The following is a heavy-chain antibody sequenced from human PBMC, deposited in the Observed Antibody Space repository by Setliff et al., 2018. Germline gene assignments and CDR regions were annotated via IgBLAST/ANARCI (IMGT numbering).Heavy chain of an antibody. CDR1: DGSMTSGSYY. CDR2: VYYSGTT. CDR3: ARLSCSSNSCPFDF. V-gene: IGHV4-39*06. J-gene: IGHJ4*02. D-gene: IGHD2-2*01. Sequence: SETLSLTCSVSDGSMTSGSYYWGWIRQPPGKGLEWIGSVYYSGTTYYNPSLKSRLTMSVDTSKNQFTLKVISVSAADTAVYYCARLSCSSNSCPFDFWGQGTLVTVSS.